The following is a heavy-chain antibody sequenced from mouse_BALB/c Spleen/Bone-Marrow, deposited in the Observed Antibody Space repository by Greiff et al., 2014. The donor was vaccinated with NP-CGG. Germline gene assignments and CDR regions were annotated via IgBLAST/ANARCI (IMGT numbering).Heavy chain of an antibody. J-gene: IGHJ2*01. V-gene: IGHV1S56*01. CDR2: ISPGGGNT. CDR3: ARGGDYHYFDY. Sequence: QVQLQQSGPELVKPGALVKISCKASGYTFTTYDINWVKQRPGQGLEWIGWISPGGGNTNYNEKFKGKATLTADKSSSTAYMQLSSLTSENSAVYFCARGGDYHYFDYWGQGTTLTVSS. CDR1: GYTFTTYD. D-gene: IGHD2-4*01.